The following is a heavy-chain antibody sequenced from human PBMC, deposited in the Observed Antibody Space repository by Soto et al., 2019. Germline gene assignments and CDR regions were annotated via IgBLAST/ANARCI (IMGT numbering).Heavy chain of an antibody. J-gene: IGHJ4*02. CDR1: GYTFTSYA. V-gene: IGHV1-3*01. Sequence: QVQLVRSGAEVKKPGASVKVSCKASGYTFTSYAMHWVRQAPGQRLEWMGWINAGNGNTKYSQKFQGRVTITRDTSASTAYMELSSLRSEDTAVYYCARVPGYCSGGSCYGWLDYWGQGTLVTVSS. D-gene: IGHD2-15*01. CDR2: INAGNGNT. CDR3: ARVPGYCSGGSCYGWLDY.